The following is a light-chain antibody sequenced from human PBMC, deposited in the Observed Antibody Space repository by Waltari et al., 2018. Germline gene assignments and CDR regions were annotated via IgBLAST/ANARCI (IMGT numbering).Light chain of an antibody. CDR3: QQTYRLIT. V-gene: IGKV1-39*01. Sequence: DIQMTQSPSFLSASVGDRVTITRRASQRISSYLNWYQMKPGKAPELLIYGASTVQSGVPSRFSGSGFGTDFTLTISSLQPEDFATYYCQQTYRLITFGPGTKVDLK. CDR2: GAS. J-gene: IGKJ3*01. CDR1: QRISSY.